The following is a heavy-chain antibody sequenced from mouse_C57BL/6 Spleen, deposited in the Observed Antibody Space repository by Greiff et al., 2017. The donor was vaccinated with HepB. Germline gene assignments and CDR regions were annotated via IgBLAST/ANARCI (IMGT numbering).Heavy chain of an antibody. CDR1: GYTFTDHT. CDR2: IYPRDGST. CDR3: ARRSRNGDWYFDV. Sequence: VQLQESDAELVKPGASVKISCKVSGYTFTDHTIHWLKQRPEQGLEWIGYIYPRDGSTKYNEKFKGKATLTADKSSSTAYLQLNSLTSEDSSVYFCARRSRNGDWYFDVWGTGTTVTVSS. J-gene: IGHJ1*03. V-gene: IGHV1-78*01.